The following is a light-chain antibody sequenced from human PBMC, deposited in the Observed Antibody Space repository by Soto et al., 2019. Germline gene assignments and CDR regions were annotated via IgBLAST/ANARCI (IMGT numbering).Light chain of an antibody. CDR3: QQRNSWPPQFT. CDR2: DTS. CDR1: QSVGSY. V-gene: IGKV3-11*01. Sequence: EIVLTQSPATLSLSPGERATLSCRASQSVGSYLAWYQQKPGQAPRLLIYDTSHRATGIPARFSCSGSGTDFTLTISSLEPEDFAVYYCQQRNSWPPQFTFGPGTKVDIK. J-gene: IGKJ3*01.